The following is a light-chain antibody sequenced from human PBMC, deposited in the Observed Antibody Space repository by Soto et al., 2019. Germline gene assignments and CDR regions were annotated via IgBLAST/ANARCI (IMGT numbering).Light chain of an antibody. J-gene: IGKJ1*01. CDR1: QSISYW. Sequence: DLQMTQSPSTLSASVGDRVTITCRASQSISYWLAWYQQKPGKAPKLLIYTASSLESGVPSRFSGSGSGTEFTLTISSLQPDDFATYYCQQYNSYSWTFGQGTKVEIK. V-gene: IGKV1-5*03. CDR3: QQYNSYSWT. CDR2: TAS.